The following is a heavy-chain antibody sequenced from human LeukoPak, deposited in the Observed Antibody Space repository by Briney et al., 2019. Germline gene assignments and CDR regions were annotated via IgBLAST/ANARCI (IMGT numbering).Heavy chain of an antibody. J-gene: IGHJ4*02. Sequence: GESLEISFHGFGFPFTTSWIALVRQLPGKGLEWTSIIYAGNSDAKYSPSFQGQISISTDRNISTAYLHWSSLKASDTAIYYCAIINHPDGRVYWGQGTLVTVSS. V-gene: IGHV5-51*01. CDR2: IYAGNSDA. CDR1: GFPFTTSW. CDR3: AIINHPDGRVY. D-gene: IGHD5-24*01.